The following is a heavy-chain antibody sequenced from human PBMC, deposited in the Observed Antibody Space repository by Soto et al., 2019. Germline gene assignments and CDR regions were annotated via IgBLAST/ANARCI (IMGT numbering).Heavy chain of an antibody. D-gene: IGHD3-3*01. CDR3: ARQYYDFWSGYPPGYYYYGMDV. J-gene: IGHJ6*02. V-gene: IGHV2-5*02. CDR2: IYWDDDK. CDR1: GFSLSTSGVG. Sequence: PTLVNPTQTLTLTCTFSGFSLSTSGVGVGWIRQPPGKALEWLALIYWDDDKRYSPSLKSRLTITKDTSKNQVVLTMTNMDPVDTATYYCARQYYDFWSGYPPGYYYYGMDVWGQGTTVTVSS.